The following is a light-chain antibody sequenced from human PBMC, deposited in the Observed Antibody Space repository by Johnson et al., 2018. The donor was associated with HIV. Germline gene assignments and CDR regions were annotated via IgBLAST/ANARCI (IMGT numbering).Light chain of an antibody. CDR1: SSNIGNSY. V-gene: IGLV1-51*02. CDR3: GTWDSSLRVGF. J-gene: IGLJ1*01. Sequence: QSVLTQSPSVSAAPGQKVTISCSGSSSNIGNSYVSWFQQLPGTAPKLLIYENNKRPSGIPDRFSGSKSGTSATLGITGLQTGDEADYYCGTWDSSLRVGFFGTGTKVTVL. CDR2: ENN.